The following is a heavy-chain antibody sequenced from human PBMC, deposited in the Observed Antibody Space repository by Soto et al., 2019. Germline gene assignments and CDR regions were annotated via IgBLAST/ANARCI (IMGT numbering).Heavy chain of an antibody. J-gene: IGHJ5*02. V-gene: IGHV3-53*01. Sequence: QVVESGGGLIQPGGSLRLSCAASGFTVSSNFMTWVRQAPGKGLEWVSVIYTGGSTYYTDSVKGRFTISRDNFKNAVYLHMNSLRAADTALYYCARGGPTYWFDPWGQGTLVTVSS. CDR2: IYTGGST. CDR1: GFTVSSNF. D-gene: IGHD1-1*01. CDR3: ARGGPTYWFDP.